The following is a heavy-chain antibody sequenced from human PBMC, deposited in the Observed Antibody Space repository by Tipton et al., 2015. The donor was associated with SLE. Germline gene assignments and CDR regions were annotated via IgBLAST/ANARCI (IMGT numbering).Heavy chain of an antibody. J-gene: IGHJ4*02. V-gene: IGHV3-23*01. CDR2: VIGNGGGT. Sequence: SLRLSCSASGFTFTNYAMNWVRQAPGKGLEWVSLVIGNGGGTYYSNSVKGRFTISRDNSKNTLYLQMNSLRAEDTAVYYCARAVADWGWLVVYWGRGTQVTVSS. CDR1: GFTFTNYA. CDR3: ARAVADWGWLVVY. D-gene: IGHD6-19*01.